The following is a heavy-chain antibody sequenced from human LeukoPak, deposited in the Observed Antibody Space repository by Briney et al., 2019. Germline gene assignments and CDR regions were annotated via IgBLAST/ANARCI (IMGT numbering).Heavy chain of an antibody. CDR2: IYSGGST. CDR1: GFTVSSNY. D-gene: IGHD1-26*01. V-gene: IGHV3-66*01. CDR3: ARGYNSRAATTDCCPLDY. Sequence: GGSXRXXCAASGFTVSSNYMSWVRQAPGRGXEWXSLIYSGGSTYYADSVKGRFTISRDNSRNTLYLQMNSLRAEDTAVYFCARGYNSRAATTDCCPLDYWGQGTLVTVSS. J-gene: IGHJ4*02.